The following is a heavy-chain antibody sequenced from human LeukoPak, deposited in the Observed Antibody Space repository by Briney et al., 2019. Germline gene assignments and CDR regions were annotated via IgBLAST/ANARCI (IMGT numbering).Heavy chain of an antibody. Sequence: PSETLSLTCTVSGGSISSSFYYCGWIRQPPGKGLEWIANIYYSGSTYYNPSLKSRVTISVDTSRNRFSLKLSSVTAADTAVYYCARLPPNWFDPWGQGTLVTVSS. CDR1: GGSISSSFYY. J-gene: IGHJ5*02. D-gene: IGHD1-14*01. V-gene: IGHV4-39*01. CDR3: ARLPPNWFDP. CDR2: IYYSGST.